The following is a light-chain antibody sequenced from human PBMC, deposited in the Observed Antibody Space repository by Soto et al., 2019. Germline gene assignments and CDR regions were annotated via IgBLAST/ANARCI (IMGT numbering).Light chain of an antibody. V-gene: IGLV2-14*01. CDR3: NSYTTSSTYV. Sequence: QSVLTQPASVSGSPGQSITISCTGTNSDVGSYNRVSWYQQPPGTAPKLMIYEVSNRPSGVSNRFSGSKSSNTASLTISGLQAEDEADYYCNSYTTSSTYVFGTGTKVTVL. J-gene: IGLJ1*01. CDR1: NSDVGSYNR. CDR2: EVS.